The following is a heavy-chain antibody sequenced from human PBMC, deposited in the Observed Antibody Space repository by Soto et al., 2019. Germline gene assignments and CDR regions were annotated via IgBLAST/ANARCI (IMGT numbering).Heavy chain of an antibody. CDR1: GDSVSSNSAG. V-gene: IGHV6-1*01. CDR3: ARGEKYSGRLFAY. CDR2: TYYRSKWYY. Sequence: SQTLSLTCAITGDSVSSNSAGWSWVRQSPSRGLEWLGRTYYRSKWYYEYAVSVRGRITINPDTSKNQYSLQLNSVTPEDTAVYLSARGEKYSGRLFAYWGQGTLVTVSS. D-gene: IGHD1-26*01. J-gene: IGHJ4*01.